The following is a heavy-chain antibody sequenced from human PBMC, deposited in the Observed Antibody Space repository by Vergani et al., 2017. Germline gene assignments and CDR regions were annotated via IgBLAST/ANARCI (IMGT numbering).Heavy chain of an antibody. J-gene: IGHJ5*02. CDR1: GGTFSSYA. V-gene: IGHV1-69*12. D-gene: IGHD6-19*01. Sequence: QVHLEQSGTEVKKPGSSVKVSCKASGGTFSSYAISWVRQAPGQGLEWMGGIIPIFGTANYAQKFQGRVTITADESTSTAYMELSSLRSEDTAVYYCARDFEVAVAGTVGAWFDPWGQGTLVTVSS. CDR2: IIPIFGTA. CDR3: ARDFEVAVAGTVGAWFDP.